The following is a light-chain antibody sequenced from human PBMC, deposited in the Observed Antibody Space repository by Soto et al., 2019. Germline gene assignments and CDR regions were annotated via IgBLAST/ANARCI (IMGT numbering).Light chain of an antibody. V-gene: IGLV2-14*01. CDR2: EVS. J-gene: IGLJ1*01. CDR3: SSYNRRGV. CDR1: SSDVGGHNY. Sequence: QSALTQPASVSGSPGQSITISCTGTSSDVGGHNYVSWYQHHPGKAPKLMIYEVSNRPSGVSNRFSGSKSGNTASLTISGLQVEDEADYYGSSYNRRGVFGTGTKLTVL.